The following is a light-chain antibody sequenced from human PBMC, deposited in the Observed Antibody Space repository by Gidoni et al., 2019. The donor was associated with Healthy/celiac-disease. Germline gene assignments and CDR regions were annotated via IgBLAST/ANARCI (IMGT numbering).Light chain of an antibody. J-gene: IGKJ1*01. V-gene: IGKV3-20*01. Sequence: EIVLTQSPGTLSLPPGERATLSCRASQSVSSSYLAWYQQKPGQAPRLLIYGASSRATGIPDRFSGSGSGTDFTLTISRLEPEDFAVYYCQQYGSPVAFGQGTKVEIK. CDR3: QQYGSPVA. CDR2: GAS. CDR1: QSVSSSY.